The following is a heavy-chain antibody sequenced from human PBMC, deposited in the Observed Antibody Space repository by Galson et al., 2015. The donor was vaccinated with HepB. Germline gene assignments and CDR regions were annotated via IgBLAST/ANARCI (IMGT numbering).Heavy chain of an antibody. Sequence: SVKVSCKASGYTFTSYAMHWVRQAPGQRLEWMGWINAGNGNTKYSQKFQGRVTITRDTSASTAYMELSSLRSEDTAVYYCARGYYYGSGSYHAKFYYFDYWGQGTLVTVSS. CDR1: GYTFTSYA. J-gene: IGHJ4*02. D-gene: IGHD3-10*01. CDR2: INAGNGNT. V-gene: IGHV1-3*01. CDR3: ARGYYYGSGSYHAKFYYFDY.